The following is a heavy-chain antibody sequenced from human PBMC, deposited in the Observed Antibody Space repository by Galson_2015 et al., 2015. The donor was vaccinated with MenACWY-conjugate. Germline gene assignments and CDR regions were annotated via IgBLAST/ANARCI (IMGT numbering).Heavy chain of an antibody. Sequence: SVKVSCKASGYTFTAYAMNWVRQAPGQGLEWLGWINTNTGNPTYAQGFTGRFVFSLDTSVSTAYLQISSLKAEDTAIYYCVRDPQLTTRWFLFDPSDRRTLLPVST. D-gene: IGHD3-10*01. CDR3: VRDPQLTTRWFLFDP. V-gene: IGHV7-4-1*02. CDR2: INTNTGNP. J-gene: IGHJ5*02. CDR1: GYTFTAYA.